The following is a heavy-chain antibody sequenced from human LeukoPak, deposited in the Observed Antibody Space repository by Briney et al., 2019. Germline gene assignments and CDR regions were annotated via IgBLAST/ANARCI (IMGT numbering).Heavy chain of an antibody. CDR2: ISGSGGST. D-gene: IGHD5-12*01. CDR1: GFTFSSYG. J-gene: IGHJ3*02. Sequence: GGTLRLSCAASGFTFSSYGMSWVRQAPGKGLEWVSAISGSGGSTYYADSVKGRFTISRDNTKNTLYLQMNSLRAEDTAVYYCAKDHISSYIVADQGGAFDIWGQGTMVTVSS. V-gene: IGHV3-23*01. CDR3: AKDHISSYIVADQGGAFDI.